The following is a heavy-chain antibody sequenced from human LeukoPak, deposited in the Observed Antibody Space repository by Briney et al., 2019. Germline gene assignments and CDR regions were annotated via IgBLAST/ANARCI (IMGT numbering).Heavy chain of an antibody. Sequence: GGSLRLSCAASGFTFSSYAMSWVRQAPGKGLEWVSAISGSGGSTYYADSVKGRFTISRDNSKNTLYLQMSSLRAEDTAVYYCAKTPVAGTRRLSYFDYWGQGTLVTVSS. CDR2: ISGSGGST. D-gene: IGHD6-19*01. CDR1: GFTFSSYA. J-gene: IGHJ4*02. CDR3: AKTPVAGTRRLSYFDY. V-gene: IGHV3-23*01.